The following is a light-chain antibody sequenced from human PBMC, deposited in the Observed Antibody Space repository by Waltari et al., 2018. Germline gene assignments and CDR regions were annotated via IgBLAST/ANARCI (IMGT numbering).Light chain of an antibody. V-gene: IGKV2-30*02. CDR1: QSLVHGNGNTN. CDR2: KVS. Sequence: VVMTQSPLSLPIPPAQPPSISCRSRQSLVHGNGNTNLCWYQQKPGQPPRLLIYKVSTRDTGVPDRFSGSGAGTDFTLKISSVEAEDVGVYYCGQGTHWPFTFGPGTKLESK. CDR3: GQGTHWPFT. J-gene: IGKJ3*01.